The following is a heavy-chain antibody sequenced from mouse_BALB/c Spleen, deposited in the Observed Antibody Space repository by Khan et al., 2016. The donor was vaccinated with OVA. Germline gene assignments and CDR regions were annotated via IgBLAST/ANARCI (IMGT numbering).Heavy chain of an antibody. J-gene: IGHJ4*01. V-gene: IGHV3-8*02. CDR3: ARSYGSWAMDY. CDR1: GDPITSGF. D-gene: IGHD1-1*01. CDR2: ITYSGNT. Sequence: EVQLQESGPSLVKPSQTLSLTCAVTGDPITSGFWNWIRKFPGNKFEYLGYITYSGNTYYNPSLKSRISITRDTTKSQYYLQLNSVTTEYTATYYCARSYGSWAMDYWGQGTSVTVSS.